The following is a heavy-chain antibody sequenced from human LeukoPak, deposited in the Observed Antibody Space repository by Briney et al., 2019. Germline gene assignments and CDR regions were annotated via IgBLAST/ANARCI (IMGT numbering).Heavy chain of an antibody. CDR1: GGSISSYY. CDR3: ARDLRSIVGYSDYYYMDV. J-gene: IGHJ6*03. V-gene: IGHV4-59*01. D-gene: IGHD1-26*01. CDR2: IYYSGST. Sequence: SETLSLTCTVSGGSISSYYWSWIRQPPGKGLEWIGYIYYSGSTNYNPSLKSRVTISVDTSKNQFSLKLSSVTAADTAVYYCARDLRSIVGYSDYYYMDVWGKGTTVTVSS.